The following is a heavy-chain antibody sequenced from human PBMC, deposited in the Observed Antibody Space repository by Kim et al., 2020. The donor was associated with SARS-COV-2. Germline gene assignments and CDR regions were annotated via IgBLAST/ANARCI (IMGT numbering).Heavy chain of an antibody. J-gene: IGHJ1*01. CDR3: ARGNPGYYDSSGYPNFQH. D-gene: IGHD3-22*01. CDR2: IKQDGSEK. V-gene: IGHV3-7*04. Sequence: GGSLRLSCAASGFTFSSYWMSWVRQAPGKGLEWVANIKQDGSEKYYVDSVKGRFTISRDNAKNSLYLQMNSLRAEDTAVYYCARGNPGYYDSSGYPNFQHWGQGTLVTVSS. CDR1: GFTFSSYW.